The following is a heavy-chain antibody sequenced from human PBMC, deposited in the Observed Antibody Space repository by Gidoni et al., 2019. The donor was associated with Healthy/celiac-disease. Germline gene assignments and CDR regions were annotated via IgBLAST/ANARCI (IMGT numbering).Heavy chain of an antibody. D-gene: IGHD2-8*01. CDR2: IKQDGSEK. CDR1: GFTFSSYW. V-gene: IGHV3-7*01. Sequence: EVQLVESGGGLVQPGGSLRLSCAASGFTFSSYWMSWVRQAPGKGLEWVANIKQDGSEKYYVDSVKGRFTISRDNAKNSLYLQMNSLRAEDTAVYYCAREGVLYPRGYYYYGMDVWGQGTTVTVSS. J-gene: IGHJ6*02. CDR3: AREGVLYPRGYYYYGMDV.